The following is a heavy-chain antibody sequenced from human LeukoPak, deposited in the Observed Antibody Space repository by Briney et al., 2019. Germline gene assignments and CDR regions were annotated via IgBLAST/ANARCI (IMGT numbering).Heavy chain of an antibody. CDR3: GRFTRSGDSVY. CDR2: INSDGSST. J-gene: IGHJ4*02. D-gene: IGHD7-27*01. V-gene: IGHV3-74*01. CDR1: GFTFTNHW. Sequence: GGSLRLSCAASGFTFTNHWMHWVRQAPGKGLVWVSRINSDGSSTSFADSVKGRFTISRDNAKNTLYLQMNSLRAEDTAVYYCGRFTRSGDSVYWGQGTLVTVSS.